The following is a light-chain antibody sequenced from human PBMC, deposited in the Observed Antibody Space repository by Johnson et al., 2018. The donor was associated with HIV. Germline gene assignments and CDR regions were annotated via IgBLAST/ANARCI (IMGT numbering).Light chain of an antibody. CDR2: ENN. CDR1: SSNIGNNY. J-gene: IGLJ1*01. CDR3: GTWDSSLSADV. V-gene: IGLV1-51*02. Sequence: HSVLTQPPSVSAAPGQKVTISCSGSSSNIGNNYVSWYQQLTGTAPKLLIYENNKRPSGIPDRFSGSKSGTSATLGITGLQTGDEADYYCGTWDSSLSADVFGTGTKVTVL.